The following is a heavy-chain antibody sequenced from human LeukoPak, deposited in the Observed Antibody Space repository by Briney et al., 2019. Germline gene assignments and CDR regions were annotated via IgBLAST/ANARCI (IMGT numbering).Heavy chain of an antibody. D-gene: IGHD3-22*01. V-gene: IGHV1-69*13. CDR3: ARGGYYYDSSLYYGMDV. CDR2: IIPIFGTA. J-gene: IGHJ6*02. Sequence: VASVKVSCKASGGXFSGYAISWVRQAPGQGLEWMGGIIPIFGTANYAQKFQGRVTITADESTSTAYMELSSLRSEDTAVYYCARGGYYYDSSLYYGMDVWGQGTTVTVSS. CDR1: GGXFSGYA.